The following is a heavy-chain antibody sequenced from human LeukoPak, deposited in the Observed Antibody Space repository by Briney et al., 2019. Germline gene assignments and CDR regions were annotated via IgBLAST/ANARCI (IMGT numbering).Heavy chain of an antibody. CDR2: ISQREST. CDR1: GGSFSGYY. CDR3: ARGDGTPKGKNYYYYYYMDV. D-gene: IGHD1-1*01. V-gene: IGHV4-34*01. J-gene: IGHJ6*03. Sequence: SETLSLTCAVYGGSFSGYYWSWIRQPPGKGLEWIGEISQRESTNYNPSLKSRVTISVDTSKNQFSLKLSSVTAADTAVYYCARGDGTPKGKNYYYYYYMDVWGKGTTVTVSS.